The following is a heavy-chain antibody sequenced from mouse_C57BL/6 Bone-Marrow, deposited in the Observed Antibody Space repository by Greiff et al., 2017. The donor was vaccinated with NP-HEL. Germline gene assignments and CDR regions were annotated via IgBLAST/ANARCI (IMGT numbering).Heavy chain of an antibody. J-gene: IGHJ2*01. CDR2: INPNNGGT. V-gene: IGHV1-26*01. CDR1: GYTFTDYY. CDR3: ARLTPLLVPYFDY. D-gene: IGHD1-1*02. Sequence: EVQLQQSGPELVKPGASVKISCKASGYTFTDYYMNWVKQSHGKSLEWIGDINPNNGGTSYNQKFKGKATLTVDKSSSTAYMELRSLTSEDSAVYYCARLTPLLVPYFDYWGQGTTLTVSS.